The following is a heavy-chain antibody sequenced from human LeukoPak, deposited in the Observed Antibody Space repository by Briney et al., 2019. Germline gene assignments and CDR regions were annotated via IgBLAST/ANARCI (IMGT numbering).Heavy chain of an antibody. D-gene: IGHD6-19*01. Sequence: ASVKVSCKASGYTFTGHYIHWVRQAPGQGLEWMGWINPNSGGTNYAQKFQGRVTMTRDTSIFTAYMDLSRLTSDDTAVYYCAKGRSSGWSDFDYWGQGTLVTVSS. CDR3: AKGRSSGWSDFDY. V-gene: IGHV1-2*02. CDR2: INPNSGGT. CDR1: GYTFTGHY. J-gene: IGHJ4*02.